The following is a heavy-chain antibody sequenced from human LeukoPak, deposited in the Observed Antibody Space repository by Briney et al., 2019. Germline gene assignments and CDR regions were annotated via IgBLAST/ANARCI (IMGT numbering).Heavy chain of an antibody. J-gene: IGHJ5*02. CDR1: GGSISSHL. Sequence: PSETLSLTCAVSGGSISSHLWNWIRQTPGKGPEWLRRISYSGTTIYNPSPKSRITISVDTSKDQFFLKLSSVTAADTAVYYCARRQTEAAGYADNGNWLDPWGQGTLVTVSP. CDR3: ARRQTEAAGYADNGNWLDP. V-gene: IGHV4-59*08. D-gene: IGHD5-12*01. CDR2: ISYSGTT.